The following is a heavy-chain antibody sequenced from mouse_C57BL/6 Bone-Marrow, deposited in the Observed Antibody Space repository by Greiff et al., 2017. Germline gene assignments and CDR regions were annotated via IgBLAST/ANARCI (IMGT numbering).Heavy chain of an antibody. CDR1: GFTFSSYA. Sequence: EVQGVESGEGLVKPGGSLKLSCAASGFTFSSYALSWVRQTPEKRLEWVAYISSGGDYIYYAVTVKGRFTISRDNARNTLYLQMSSLKSEDTAMYYCTRGYYGSVYYYAMDYWGQGTSVTVSS. V-gene: IGHV5-9-1*02. D-gene: IGHD1-1*01. CDR2: ISSGGDYI. CDR3: TRGYYGSVYYYAMDY. J-gene: IGHJ4*01.